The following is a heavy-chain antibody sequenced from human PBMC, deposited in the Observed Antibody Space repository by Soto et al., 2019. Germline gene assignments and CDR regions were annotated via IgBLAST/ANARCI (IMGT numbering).Heavy chain of an antibody. Sequence: QVQLVQSGAEVKKPGSSVKVSCKASGGTLSNYIISWVRQAPGQGLEWMGGIIPMFATANHAQTFQGRVTISADKSTSTAYMELSSLRSEDTAVYYCARKELEMATELYYYSYYGMDVWGQGTTVTVSS. CDR1: GGTLSNYI. CDR3: ARKELEMATELYYYSYYGMDV. D-gene: IGHD5-12*01. V-gene: IGHV1-69*06. CDR2: IIPMFATA. J-gene: IGHJ6*02.